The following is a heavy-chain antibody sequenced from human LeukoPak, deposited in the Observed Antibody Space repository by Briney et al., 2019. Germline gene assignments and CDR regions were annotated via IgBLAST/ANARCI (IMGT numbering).Heavy chain of an antibody. CDR1: GYTFTSYA. J-gene: IGHJ4*02. V-gene: IGHV7-4-1*01. CDR3: ARGAGGVLLHYFDT. Sequence: GASVKVSCKASGYTFTSYAMNWVRQAPGQGLEWMGWINTNTGNPTYAQGFTGRFVFSLDTSVSTAYLQICSLKAEDTAVYYCARGAGGVLLHYFDTWGRGTLVTVSS. CDR2: INTNTGNP. D-gene: IGHD3-3*01.